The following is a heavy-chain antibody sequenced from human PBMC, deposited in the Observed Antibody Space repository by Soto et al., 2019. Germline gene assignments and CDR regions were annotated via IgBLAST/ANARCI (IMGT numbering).Heavy chain of an antibody. Sequence: EVQLLESGGGLVQPGGSLRLSCAASGFTFSSYAMSWVRQAPGKGLEWVSAISGSGGSTYYADSVKGRFTISRDNSKNTLYLQMNSLRAEDTAVYYCAKDLRSGYDKWTHYYYYGMDVWGQGTTVTVSS. J-gene: IGHJ6*02. CDR1: GFTFSSYA. D-gene: IGHD5-12*01. V-gene: IGHV3-23*01. CDR3: AKDLRSGYDKWTHYYYYGMDV. CDR2: ISGSGGST.